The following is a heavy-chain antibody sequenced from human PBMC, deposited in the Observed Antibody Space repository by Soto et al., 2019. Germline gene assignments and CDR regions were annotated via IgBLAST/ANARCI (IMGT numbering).Heavy chain of an antibody. CDR1: GYTFNTYG. Sequence: ASVKVSCKISGYTFNTYGINWVRQAPGQGLELMGWISAYDGKTTYAEKFQGRVTMTTDTSTSTAYMELRSLRSDDTAIYYCARDPHEFWTSYWFDPWGQGTPFTVSS. CDR3: ARDPHEFWTSYWFDP. V-gene: IGHV1-18*01. J-gene: IGHJ5*02. D-gene: IGHD3-3*01. CDR2: ISAYDGKT.